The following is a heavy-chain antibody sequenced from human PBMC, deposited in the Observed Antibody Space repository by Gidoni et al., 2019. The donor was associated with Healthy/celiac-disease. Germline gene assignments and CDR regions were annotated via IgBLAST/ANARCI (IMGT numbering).Heavy chain of an antibody. CDR3: ARLDFWSGYFFDY. D-gene: IGHD3-3*01. CDR1: GGSISSSSYY. V-gene: IGHV4-39*01. Sequence: QLQLQESGPGLGKPSETLSLTCTVSGGSISSSSYYWGWIRQPPGKGLEWIGSIYYSGSTYYNPSLKSRVTISVDTSKNQFSLKLSSVTAADTAVYYCARLDFWSGYFFDYWGQGTLVTVSS. J-gene: IGHJ4*02. CDR2: IYYSGST.